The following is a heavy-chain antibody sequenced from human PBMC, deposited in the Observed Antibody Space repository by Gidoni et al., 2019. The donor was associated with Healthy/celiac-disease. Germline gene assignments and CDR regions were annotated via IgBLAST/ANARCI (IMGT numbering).Heavy chain of an antibody. CDR2: FDPEDGET. CDR3: ATVHMDYGDYASYYGMDV. D-gene: IGHD4-17*01. J-gene: IGHJ6*02. Sequence: QVQLVQSGAEVKKPGASVKVSCKVSGYTLTDLSMHWVRQAPGKGREWMGGFDPEDGETIYAQKFQGRVTMTEETSTDTAYMELSSLRSEDTAVYYCATVHMDYGDYASYYGMDVWGQGTTVTGSS. V-gene: IGHV1-24*01. CDR1: GYTLTDLS.